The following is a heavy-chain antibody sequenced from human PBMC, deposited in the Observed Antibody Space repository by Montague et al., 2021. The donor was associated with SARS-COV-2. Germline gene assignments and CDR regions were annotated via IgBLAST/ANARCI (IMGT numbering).Heavy chain of an antibody. CDR2: IYYSGTT. D-gene: IGHD3-10*01. Sequence: SETLSLTCTVSGGSITRNYYWGWIRQPPGKGLEWVGNIYYSGTTFINPSLEGRVTISVDASKNQFPLNLTSVTAADTAVYYCARPLVRGVPKAFDIWGQGALVIVSS. J-gene: IGHJ3*02. CDR1: GGSITRNYY. V-gene: IGHV4-39*01. CDR3: ARPLVRGVPKAFDI.